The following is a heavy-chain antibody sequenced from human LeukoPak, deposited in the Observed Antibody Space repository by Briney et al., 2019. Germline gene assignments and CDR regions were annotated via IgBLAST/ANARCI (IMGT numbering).Heavy chain of an antibody. CDR3: ARDVGFPGNWFDP. V-gene: IGHV1-69*05. Sequence: GASVKVSCKASGGTFSSYAISWVRQAPGQGLEWMGGIIPIFGTANYAQKFQGRVTITTDESTSTAYMELSSLRSEDTAVYYCARDVGFPGNWFDPWGQGTLVTVSS. D-gene: IGHD2-15*01. CDR1: GGTFSSYA. CDR2: IIPIFGTA. J-gene: IGHJ5*02.